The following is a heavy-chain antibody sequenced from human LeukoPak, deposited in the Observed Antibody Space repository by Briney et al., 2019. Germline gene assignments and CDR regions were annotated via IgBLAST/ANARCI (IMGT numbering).Heavy chain of an antibody. CDR3: AGHLYSATYYY. Sequence: GSLRLSCAASGFTVSSNYMSWIRQPPGKGLEWIGYIHSSGNTNYNPALKSRVTISVDTSKNQFSLKVTSVTAADTAVYYCAGHLYSATYYYWGQGTLVTISS. J-gene: IGHJ4*02. V-gene: IGHV4-59*08. CDR2: IHSSGNT. D-gene: IGHD1-26*01. CDR1: GFTVSSNY.